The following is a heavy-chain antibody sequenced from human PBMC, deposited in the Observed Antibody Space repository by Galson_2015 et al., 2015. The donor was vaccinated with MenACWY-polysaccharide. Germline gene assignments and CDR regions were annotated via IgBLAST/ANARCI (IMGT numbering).Heavy chain of an antibody. CDR1: GFTFSSYG. V-gene: IGHV3-33*01. CDR2: IWYDGSNK. D-gene: IGHD6-6*01. J-gene: IGHJ5*02. Sequence: SLRLSCAASGFTFSSYGMHWVRQAPGKGLEWVAVIWYDGSNKYYTDSVKGRFTISRDNSKNTLYLQMNSLRGEDTAVYCCARDRVAARPGWFAPWGQGTLVTVSS. CDR3: ARDRVAARPGWFAP.